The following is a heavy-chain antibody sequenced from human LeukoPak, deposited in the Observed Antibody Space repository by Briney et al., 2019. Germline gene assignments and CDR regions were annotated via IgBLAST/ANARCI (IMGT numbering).Heavy chain of an antibody. CDR1: GFTFSNFW. CDR3: ARVNYYFDY. Sequence: GGSLRLSCEASGFTFSNFWMTWVRQAPGKGLEWVANIDQDGSKKYYVDSVKGRFTISRDNARNSLYLQMNSLRVEEDTAVYYCARVNYYFDYWGQGALVTVSS. D-gene: IGHD1-1*01. V-gene: IGHV3-7*01. CDR2: IDQDGSKK. J-gene: IGHJ4*02.